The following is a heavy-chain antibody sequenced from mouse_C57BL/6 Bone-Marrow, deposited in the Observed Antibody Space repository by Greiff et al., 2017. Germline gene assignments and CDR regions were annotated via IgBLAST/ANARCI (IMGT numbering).Heavy chain of an antibody. Sequence: EVQLVESGGDLVKPGGSLKLSCAASGFTFSSYGMSWVRQTPDKRLEWVATISSGGSYTYYPDSVKGRFTISRDNAKNTLYLQMSSLKSEDTAMYYCARKGLMRLRRWYFDVWGTGTTVTVSS. D-gene: IGHD2-4*01. CDR3: ARKGLMRLRRWYFDV. CDR1: GFTFSSYG. J-gene: IGHJ1*03. V-gene: IGHV5-6*01. CDR2: ISSGGSYT.